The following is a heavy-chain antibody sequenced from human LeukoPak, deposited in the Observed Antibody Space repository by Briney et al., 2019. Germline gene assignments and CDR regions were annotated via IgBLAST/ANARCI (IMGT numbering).Heavy chain of an antibody. CDR1: GFTFSSYG. CDR3: ATYGSGSGTFFDS. Sequence: QPGGSLRLSCAASGFTFSSYGMHWVRQAPEKGLEWLSYISHSGSTIYYADSVKGRSTISRDNAKNSLYLQMNSLRAEDTALYYCATYGSGSGTFFDSWGQGTLVTVSS. D-gene: IGHD3-10*01. V-gene: IGHV3-48*04. J-gene: IGHJ4*01. CDR2: ISHSGSTI.